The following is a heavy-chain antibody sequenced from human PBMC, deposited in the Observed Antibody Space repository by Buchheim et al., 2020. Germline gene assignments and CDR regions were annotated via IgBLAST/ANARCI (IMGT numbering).Heavy chain of an antibody. Sequence: QVQLVQSGAEVKKPGSSVKVSCKASGGTFSSYAISWVRQAPGQGLEWMGGIIPIFGTANYAQKFQGRVTITADESTSTAYMELSSLRSEDTAVYYCARGISSSLLSGTWDYYDSSGSNWAFAFDIWGQGT. CDR2: IIPIFGTA. V-gene: IGHV1-69*01. J-gene: IGHJ3*02. D-gene: IGHD3-22*01. CDR3: ARGISSSLLSGTWDYYDSSGSNWAFAFDI. CDR1: GGTFSSYA.